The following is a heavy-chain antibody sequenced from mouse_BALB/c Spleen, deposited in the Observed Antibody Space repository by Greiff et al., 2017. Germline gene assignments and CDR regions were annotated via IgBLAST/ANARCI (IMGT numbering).Heavy chain of an antibody. CDR3: ARVGYYGSRDAMDY. J-gene: IGHJ4*01. CDR2: IWAGGST. Sequence: VQVVESGPGLVAPSQSLSITCTVSGFSLTSYGVHWVRQPPGKGLEWLGVIWAGGSTNYNSALMSRLSISKDNSKSQVFLKMNSLQTDDTAMYYCARVGYYGSRDAMDYWGQGTSVTVSS. D-gene: IGHD1-1*01. CDR1: GFSLTSYG. V-gene: IGHV2-9*02.